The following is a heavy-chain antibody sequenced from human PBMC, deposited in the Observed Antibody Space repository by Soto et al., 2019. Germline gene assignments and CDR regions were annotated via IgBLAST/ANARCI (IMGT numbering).Heavy chain of an antibody. Sequence: SVKVSCKASGYTFTGYYMHWVRQAPGQGLEWMGWINPNSGGTNYAQKFQGRVTMTRDTSISTAYMELSRLRSDDTAVYYCARDVPDIVLMVYATPGMDVWGQGTTVTVSS. J-gene: IGHJ6*02. CDR1: GYTFTGYY. D-gene: IGHD2-8*01. CDR3: ARDVPDIVLMVYATPGMDV. V-gene: IGHV1-2*02. CDR2: INPNSGGT.